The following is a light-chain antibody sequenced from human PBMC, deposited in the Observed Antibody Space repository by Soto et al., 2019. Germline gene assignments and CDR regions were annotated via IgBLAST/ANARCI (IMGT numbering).Light chain of an antibody. CDR2: GAS. J-gene: IGKJ1*01. CDR3: QYYDSFRT. V-gene: IGKV3-20*01. Sequence: EIVLTQSPGTLSLSPGERATLSCRASQSVDSTYLTWYQQKPGQAPRLLIYGASGRATGIPDGFSGSGSGTDFTLTISRLEPQDFAVYFCQYYDSFRTFGQGTKVDIK. CDR1: QSVDSTY.